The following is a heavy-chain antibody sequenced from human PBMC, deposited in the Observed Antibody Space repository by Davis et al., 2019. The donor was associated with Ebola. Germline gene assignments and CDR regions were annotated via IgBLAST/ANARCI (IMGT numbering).Heavy chain of an antibody. CDR1: GFTFSSYS. D-gene: IGHD1-1*01. Sequence: GGSLRLSCAASGFTFSSYSMNWVRQAPGKGLEWVSSISSGSSYIYYADSVKGRFTISRDNADNSLYLQMNSLRAEDTAVYYCARGMVFDWNEPDDYWGQGTLVTVSS. J-gene: IGHJ4*02. CDR3: ARGMVFDWNEPDDY. V-gene: IGHV3-21*04. CDR2: ISSGSSYI.